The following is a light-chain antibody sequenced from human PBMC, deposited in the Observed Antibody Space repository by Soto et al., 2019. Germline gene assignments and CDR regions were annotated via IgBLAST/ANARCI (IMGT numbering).Light chain of an antibody. CDR3: SSYTSSSTLVV. J-gene: IGLJ2*01. CDR1: SSDVGGYNY. V-gene: IGLV2-14*01. CDR2: DVS. Sequence: QSALTQPASVSGSPGQSITISCTGTSSDVGGYNYVSWYQQHPGKAPKLMIYDVSNRPSGVSNRFSGSKSGNTASLTISGLQAEDEAAYYCSSYTSSSTLVVFGGVTKLTVL.